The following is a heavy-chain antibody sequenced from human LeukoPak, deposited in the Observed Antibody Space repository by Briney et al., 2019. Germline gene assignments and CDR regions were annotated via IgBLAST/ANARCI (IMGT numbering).Heavy chain of an antibody. CDR2: MNPNSGNT. CDR3: ASPSAQITYSGAYYNA. Sequence: GASVKVSCKASGYTSTSYDINWVRQATGQGPEWMGWMNPNSGNTGYAQKFQGRVTMTRNTAISTAYMELSGLRSEDTAVYYCASPSAQITYSGAYYNAWGQGTLVTVSS. D-gene: IGHD3-22*01. J-gene: IGHJ5*02. CDR1: GYTSTSYD. V-gene: IGHV1-8*01.